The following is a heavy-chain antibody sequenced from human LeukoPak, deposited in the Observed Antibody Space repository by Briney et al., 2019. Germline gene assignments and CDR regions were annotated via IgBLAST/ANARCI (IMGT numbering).Heavy chain of an antibody. J-gene: IGHJ4*02. V-gene: IGHV3-23*01. Sequence: GGSLRLSCAASGFTFSSYAMSWVRQAPGKGLEWVSAISGSGGSTYYADSVKGRFTISRDNSKNTLYLQMNSLRAEDTAVYYCAKDRAYYDFWSGYTYWGQGTLVTVSS. CDR1: GFTFSSYA. CDR2: ISGSGGST. CDR3: AKDRAYYDFWSGYTY. D-gene: IGHD3-3*01.